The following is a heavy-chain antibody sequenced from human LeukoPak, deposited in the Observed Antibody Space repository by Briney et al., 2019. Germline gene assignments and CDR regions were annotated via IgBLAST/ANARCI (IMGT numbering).Heavy chain of an antibody. CDR3: ARQNGKITMIVVVIVGGYFDY. CDR1: GGSFSGYY. J-gene: IGHJ4*02. CDR2: INHSGST. Sequence: NPSETLSLTCAVYGGSFSGYYWSWIRQPPGKGLEWIGEINHSGSTNYNPSLKSRVTISVDTSKNQFSLKLSSVTAADTAVYYCARQNGKITMIVVVIVGGYFDYWGQGTLVTVSS. D-gene: IGHD3-22*01. V-gene: IGHV4-34*01.